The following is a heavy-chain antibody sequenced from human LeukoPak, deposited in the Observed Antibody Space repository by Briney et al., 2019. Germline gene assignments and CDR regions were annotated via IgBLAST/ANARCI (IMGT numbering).Heavy chain of an antibody. V-gene: IGHV4-31*03. Sequence: PSQTLSLTCTVSGGSISSGGYYWSWIRQHPGKGLEWIGYIYYSGSTYYNPSLKSRVTISVDTSKNQFSLKLSSVTAADTAVYYCAKDYLDISGWYGDNFYYYGMDVWGQGTPVAVSS. CDR1: GGSISSGGYY. D-gene: IGHD6-19*01. CDR2: IYYSGST. CDR3: AKDYLDISGWYGDNFYYYGMDV. J-gene: IGHJ6*02.